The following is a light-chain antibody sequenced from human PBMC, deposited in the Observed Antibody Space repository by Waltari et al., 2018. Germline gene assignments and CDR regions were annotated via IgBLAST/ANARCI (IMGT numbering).Light chain of an antibody. Sequence: QSVLTQPPSASGTPGQTVSISCSGGSSNIAVNTVNWYQQLPGMAPKLLINGNNQRPSGVPDRFSVSKSGTSASLAISGLQSEDEADYYCVAWDDSLYGRVFGGGTKLTVL. CDR2: GNN. CDR1: SSNIAVNT. J-gene: IGLJ2*01. CDR3: VAWDDSLYGRV. V-gene: IGLV1-44*01.